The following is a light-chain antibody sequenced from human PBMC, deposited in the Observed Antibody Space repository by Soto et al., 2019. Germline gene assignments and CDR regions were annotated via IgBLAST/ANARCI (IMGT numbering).Light chain of an antibody. CDR1: QSVSSY. J-gene: IGKJ5*01. V-gene: IGKV3-11*01. CDR3: QQRSNWPPRIT. Sequence: EIVLTQSPATLSLSPGERATLSCRASQSVSSYLAWYQQKPCQAPRLLIYDASNRATGIPARFSGSGSGTDFTPTISSLEPEDVAVYHCQQRSNWPPRITFGQGTRLEMK. CDR2: DAS.